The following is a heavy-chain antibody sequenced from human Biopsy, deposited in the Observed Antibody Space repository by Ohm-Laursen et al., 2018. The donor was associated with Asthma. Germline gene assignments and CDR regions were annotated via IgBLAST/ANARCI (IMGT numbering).Heavy chain of an antibody. Sequence: GSLRLSCTASGFTFSTYAMHWVRQAPGKGLEWVSYISSSSSTIYYADSVKGRFTISRDNPKNSLYLQMNSLRDEDTAVYYCARFKRGYSYGYAGVFDYWGQGTLVTVSS. CDR2: ISSSSSTI. D-gene: IGHD5-18*01. CDR1: GFTFSTYA. CDR3: ARFKRGYSYGYAGVFDY. J-gene: IGHJ4*02. V-gene: IGHV3-48*02.